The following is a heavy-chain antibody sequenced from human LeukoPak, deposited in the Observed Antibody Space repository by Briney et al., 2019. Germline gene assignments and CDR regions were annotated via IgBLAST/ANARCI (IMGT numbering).Heavy chain of an antibody. CDR2: ISAYNGNT. J-gene: IGHJ4*02. V-gene: IGHV1-18*01. CDR3: ARVPRDGYNLYFDY. Sequence: ASVKVSCKASGYTFTSYGISWVRQAPGQGLEWMGWISAYNGNTNYAQKLQGRVTMTTDTSTSTAYMELRRLRSDDTAVYYCARVPRDGYNLYFDYWGQGTLVTVSS. D-gene: IGHD5-24*01. CDR1: GYTFTSYG.